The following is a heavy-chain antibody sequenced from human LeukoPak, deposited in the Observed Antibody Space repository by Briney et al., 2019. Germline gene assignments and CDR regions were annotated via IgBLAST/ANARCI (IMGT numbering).Heavy chain of an antibody. CDR2: VSYSGRT. CDR1: GASISNYY. CDR3: ARGRQQLVAFDI. V-gene: IGHV4-59*08. J-gene: IGHJ3*02. D-gene: IGHD6-13*01. Sequence: SETLSLTCTVSGASISNYYWSWIRQPPGKGLECIGYVSYSGRTNHNPSLKSRVTISADTSKNQFSLKLTSVTAADTAVYYCARGRQQLVAFDIWGQGTMVTVSS.